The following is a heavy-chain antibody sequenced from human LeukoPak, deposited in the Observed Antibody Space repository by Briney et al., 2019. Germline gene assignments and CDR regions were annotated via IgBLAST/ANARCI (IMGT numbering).Heavy chain of an antibody. J-gene: IGHJ4*02. CDR3: AREFLHTYYDSSGYTDY. Sequence: SETLSLTCAVYGGSFSGYYWSWIRQPPGKGLEWIGEINHSGSTNYNPSLKSRVTISVDTSKNQFSLKLSSVTAADTAVYYCAREFLHTYYDSSGYTDYWGQGTLVTVSS. D-gene: IGHD3-22*01. CDR2: INHSGST. V-gene: IGHV4-34*01. CDR1: GGSFSGYY.